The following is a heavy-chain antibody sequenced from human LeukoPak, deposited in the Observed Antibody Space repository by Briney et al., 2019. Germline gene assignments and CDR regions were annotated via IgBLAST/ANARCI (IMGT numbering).Heavy chain of an antibody. J-gene: IGHJ3*02. Sequence: PGGSLRLSCAASGFTFSSYSMNWVRQARGKGLEWVSFISSSRSYIYYADSVKGRFTISRDNAKNSLYLQMNSLRAEDTAVYYCARGSRFGVVGRDAFDIWGQGTVVTVSS. CDR1: GFTFSSYS. V-gene: IGHV3-21*01. D-gene: IGHD3-3*01. CDR3: ARGSRFGVVGRDAFDI. CDR2: ISSSRSYI.